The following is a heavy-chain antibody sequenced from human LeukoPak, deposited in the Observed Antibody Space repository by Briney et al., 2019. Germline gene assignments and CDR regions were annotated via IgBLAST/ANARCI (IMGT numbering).Heavy chain of an antibody. J-gene: IGHJ4*02. Sequence: GGSLRLSCAASGFTFSSYAMHWVRQAPGKGLEWVAVISYDGSNKYYADSVKGRFTISRDNSKNTLYLQMNSLRAEDTAVYYCARDDYSNYHFDYWGQGTLVTVSS. V-gene: IGHV3-30-3*01. CDR3: ARDDYSNYHFDY. D-gene: IGHD4-11*01. CDR1: GFTFSSYA. CDR2: ISYDGSNK.